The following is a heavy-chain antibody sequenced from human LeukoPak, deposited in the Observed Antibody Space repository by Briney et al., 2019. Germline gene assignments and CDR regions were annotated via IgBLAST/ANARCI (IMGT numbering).Heavy chain of an antibody. V-gene: IGHV4-61*02. CDR1: GGSISSGSYY. CDR2: IYTSGST. J-gene: IGHJ5*02. CDR3: ARDPWDYDILTGYYVNWFDP. Sequence: SETLSLTCTVSGGSISSGSYYWSWIRQPAGKGLEWIGRIYTSGSTNYNPSLKSRVTISVDTSKNQFSLKLSSVTAADAAVYYCARDPWDYDILTGYYVNWFDPWGQGTLVTVSS. D-gene: IGHD3-9*01.